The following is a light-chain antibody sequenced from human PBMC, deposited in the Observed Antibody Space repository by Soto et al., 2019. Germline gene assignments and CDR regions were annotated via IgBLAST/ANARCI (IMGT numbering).Light chain of an antibody. V-gene: IGLV7-46*01. CDR3: LLSYSGARAGV. Sequence: QAVVTQEPSLTVSAGGTVTLTCGSSTGAVTSGHYPYWFQQKPGQAPRTLIYDTTNKHSWTPARFSGSLLGGKAALTLSGAQPEDEAEYYCLLSYSGARAGVFGGGTKLTV. CDR2: DTT. CDR1: TGAVTSGHY. J-gene: IGLJ3*02.